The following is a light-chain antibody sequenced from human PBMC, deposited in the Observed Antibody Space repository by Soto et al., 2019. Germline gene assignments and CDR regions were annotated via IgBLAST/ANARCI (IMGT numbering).Light chain of an antibody. V-gene: IGKV1-5*03. J-gene: IGKJ1*01. CDR3: QHYHSYSAA. CDR2: KAS. CDR1: QTISSW. Sequence: DIQMTQSPSTLSGSVGDRVTITCRASQTISSWLAWYQQKPGKAPKLLIYKASTLKSGVPSRFSGSGSGTEFTLTISSLQPDDFATYYLQHYHSYSAAFGQETKVDIK.